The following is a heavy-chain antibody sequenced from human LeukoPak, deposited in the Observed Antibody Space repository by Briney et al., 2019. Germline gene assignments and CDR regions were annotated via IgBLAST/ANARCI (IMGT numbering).Heavy chain of an antibody. CDR2: IIPVFGSA. D-gene: IGHD2-2*01. CDR3: ARDGKYQLLFNGMDV. J-gene: IGHJ6*04. Sequence: GASLKVSCKVFGGTFSSYATSWVRQAPGQGLEWMGGIIPVFGSAKYAQKFQGRVTITADESTTTAYMELRSLRSEDAAIYYCARDGKYQLLFNGMDVWGKGTTVTVSS. CDR1: GGTFSSYA. V-gene: IGHV1-69*01.